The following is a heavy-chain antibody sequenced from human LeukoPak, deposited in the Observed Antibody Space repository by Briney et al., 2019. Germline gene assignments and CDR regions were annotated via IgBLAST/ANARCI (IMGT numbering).Heavy chain of an antibody. CDR2: ISGSGGST. D-gene: IGHD3-3*01. J-gene: IGHJ6*03. CDR1: GFTFSSYA. CDR3: AKVSIDFWSGYYLYYYYYMDV. Sequence: GGSLRLSCAASGFTFSSYAMSWVRQAPGKGLEWVSAISGSGGSTYYADSVKGRFTISRDNSKNTLYLQMNSLRAEDTAVYYCAKVSIDFWSGYYLYYYYYMDVWGKGTTVTVSS. V-gene: IGHV3-23*01.